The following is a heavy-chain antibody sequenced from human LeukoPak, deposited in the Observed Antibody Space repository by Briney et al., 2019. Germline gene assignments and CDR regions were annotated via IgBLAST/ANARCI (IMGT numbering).Heavy chain of an antibody. CDR1: GFTFSSYG. CDR3: ARDTVVVPQGDAFDL. J-gene: IGHJ3*01. V-gene: IGHV3-33*01. CDR2: IWYDGSNK. Sequence: PGGSLRLSCAASGFTFSSYGMHWVRQAPGKGLEWVAVIWYDGSNKYYADSVKGRFTISRDNSKNTLYLQMNSLRAEDTAVYYCARDTVVVPQGDAFDLWGQGTMVTVSS. D-gene: IGHD2-2*01.